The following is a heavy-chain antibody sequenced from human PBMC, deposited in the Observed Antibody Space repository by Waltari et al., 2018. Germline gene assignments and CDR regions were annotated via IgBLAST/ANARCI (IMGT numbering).Heavy chain of an antibody. CDR2: INRSGRT. J-gene: IGHJ4*02. Sequence: QLQLQQSGPGLVKPSEFLSLTCTVSGDSMSSSYWWSWVRQSPKKGLEWIGQINRSGRTNYHPAFESRDIVSIDSSNNQFSLKLLSATAADTAVYYCARDRGRGIYLDTWGQGTLVTVSP. D-gene: IGHD2-15*01. CDR3: ARDRGRGIYLDT. CDR1: GDSMSSSYW. V-gene: IGHV4-4*02.